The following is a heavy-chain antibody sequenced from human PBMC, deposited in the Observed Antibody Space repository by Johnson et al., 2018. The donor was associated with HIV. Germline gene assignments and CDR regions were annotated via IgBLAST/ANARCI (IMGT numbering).Heavy chain of an antibody. CDR1: GFTFSSYG. D-gene: IGHD4-11*01. CDR2: IRYDGSNK. J-gene: IGHJ3*02. V-gene: IGHV3-30*02. Sequence: QMQLVESGGGLVQPGGSLRLSCAASGFTFSSYGMHWVRQAPGKGLEWVAFIRYDGSNKYYADSVKGRFTISRDNSKNTLYLQMNSLRAEDTAVYYCARDSRYNNYGGGSVGAFDIWGQGTTVTVSS. CDR3: ARDSRYNNYGGGSVGAFDI.